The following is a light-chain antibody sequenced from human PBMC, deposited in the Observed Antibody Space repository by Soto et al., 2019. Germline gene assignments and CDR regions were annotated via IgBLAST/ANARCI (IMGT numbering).Light chain of an antibody. CDR2: DAS. V-gene: IGKV3-11*01. Sequence: EIVLTQTPATRSLSPGERATLSCRASQSVSSYLAWYQQKPGQAPRLLIYDASNRATGIPARFSGSGSGTDFTLTISSLEPADFAVYYCQQRSNWPPTFGPGTKVDIK. CDR3: QQRSNWPPT. CDR1: QSVSSY. J-gene: IGKJ3*01.